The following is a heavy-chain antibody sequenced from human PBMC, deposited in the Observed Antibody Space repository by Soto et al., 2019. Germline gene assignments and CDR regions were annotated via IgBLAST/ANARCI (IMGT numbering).Heavy chain of an antibody. V-gene: IGHV1-69*02. CDR3: ARGVLTMVRGVSATPFDY. CDR2: IIPILGIA. Sequence: QVQLVQSGAEVKKPGSSVKVSCKASGGTFSSYTISWVRQAPGQGLEWMGRIIPILGIANYAQKFQGRVTITADKSTSTAYMELSSLRCEDTAVYYCARGVLTMVRGVSATPFDYWGQGTLVTVSS. J-gene: IGHJ4*02. CDR1: GGTFSSYT. D-gene: IGHD3-10*01.